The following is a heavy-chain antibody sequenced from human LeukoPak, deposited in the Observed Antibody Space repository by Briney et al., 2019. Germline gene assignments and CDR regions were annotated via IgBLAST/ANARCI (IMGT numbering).Heavy chain of an antibody. CDR2: TYYRSKWYN. CDR3: ARESPMDSRLRLWGWFDP. D-gene: IGHD2-21*02. CDR1: GDSVSNSSVA. V-gene: IGHV6-1*01. Sequence: SQTLSLTCDISGDSVSNSSVAWNWIRQSPSRGLEWLGRTYYRSKWYNDYATSVKSRLIINPDTSKNQFFLQLKSVTPDDTAVYYCARESPMDSRLRLWGWFDPWGQGTLVTVSS. J-gene: IGHJ5*02.